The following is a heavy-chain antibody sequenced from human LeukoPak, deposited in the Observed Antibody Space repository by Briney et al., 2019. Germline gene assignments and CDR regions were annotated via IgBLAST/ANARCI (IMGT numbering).Heavy chain of an antibody. CDR2: ISYDGSNK. V-gene: IGHV3-30*04. D-gene: IGHD3-16*02. CDR3: ARDGAFGGVIVFDY. Sequence: GGSLRLSCAASGFTFSRYAMHWVRQAPGKGLEWVAVISYDGSNKYYADSVKGRFTISRDNSKNTLHLQMNSLRAEDTAVYYCARDGAFGGVIVFDYWGQGTLVTVSS. CDR1: GFTFSRYA. J-gene: IGHJ4*02.